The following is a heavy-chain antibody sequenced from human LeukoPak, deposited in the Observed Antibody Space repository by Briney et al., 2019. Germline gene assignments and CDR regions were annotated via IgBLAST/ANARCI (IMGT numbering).Heavy chain of an antibody. Sequence: PGGSLRLSCAASGFTFSSYAMSWVRQAPGKGLEWVSAISGSGGSTYYADSVKGRFTISRDNSKNTLYLQMNSLRAEDTAVYYCAKDGNCGGDRYSGSPAEYFQHWGQDTLVTVSS. V-gene: IGHV3-23*01. CDR1: GFTFSSYA. D-gene: IGHD2-21*02. CDR3: AKDGNCGGDRYSGSPAEYFQH. J-gene: IGHJ1*01. CDR2: ISGSGGST.